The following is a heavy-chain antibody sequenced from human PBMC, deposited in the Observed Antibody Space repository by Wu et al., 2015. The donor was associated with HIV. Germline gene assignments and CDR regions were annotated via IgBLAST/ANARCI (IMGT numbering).Heavy chain of an antibody. Sequence: QVQLVQSGAEVQKSGASVKVSCKTSGYTFTDYYIHWVRQAPGQGLQWMGWINPNTGDTKYAQTFKGSVTMTRDTSISTVYMVLTSLKSNDTAIYYCARDWQFHVVLYDFYMDVWGNGTTVIVSS. J-gene: IGHJ6*03. V-gene: IGHV1-2*02. CDR1: GYTFTDYY. D-gene: IGHD3-16*01. CDR3: ARDWQFHVVLYDFYMDV. CDR2: INPNTGDT.